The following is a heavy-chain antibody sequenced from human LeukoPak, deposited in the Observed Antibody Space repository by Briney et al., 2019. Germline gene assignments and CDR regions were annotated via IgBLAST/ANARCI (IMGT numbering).Heavy chain of an antibody. CDR1: GYTFTGYY. CDR3: AREGWAVDCSSTSCPNWYFDL. CDR2: INPNSGGT. Sequence: ASVKVSCKASGYTFTGYYMHWVRQAPGQGLEWMGWINPNSGGTNYAQKFQGRVTMTRDTSISTAYMELSRLRSDDTAVYYCAREGWAVDCSSTSCPNWYFDLWGRGTLVTVSS. J-gene: IGHJ2*01. D-gene: IGHD2-2*01. V-gene: IGHV1-2*02.